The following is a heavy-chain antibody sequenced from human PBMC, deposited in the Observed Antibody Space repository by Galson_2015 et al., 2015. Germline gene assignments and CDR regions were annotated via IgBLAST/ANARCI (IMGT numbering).Heavy chain of an antibody. CDR2: ISYDGSNK. J-gene: IGHJ4*02. D-gene: IGHD5-12*01. CDR1: GFTFSSYA. CDR3: AREGLEGSFDY. V-gene: IGHV3-30*04. Sequence: SLRLSCAASGFTFSSYAMHWVRQAPGKGLEWVAVISYDGSNKYYADSVKGRFTISRDKSKNTLYLQMNSLRAEDTAVYYCAREGLEGSFDYWGQGTLVTVSS.